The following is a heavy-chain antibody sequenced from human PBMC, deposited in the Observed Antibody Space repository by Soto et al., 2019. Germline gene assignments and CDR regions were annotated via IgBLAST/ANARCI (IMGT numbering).Heavy chain of an antibody. CDR3: AREGGPYDNSPEFDY. D-gene: IGHD3-22*01. V-gene: IGHV3-11*01. Sequence: PGGSLRLSCAASGFTFSAYYMSWIRQAPGKGLEWVPYISPSGTTISYADSVKGRFTISRDNAKNSLYLQMNSLGADDTAVYYCAREGGPYDNSPEFDYWGQGSLVTVSS. J-gene: IGHJ4*02. CDR1: GFTFSAYY. CDR2: ISPSGTTI.